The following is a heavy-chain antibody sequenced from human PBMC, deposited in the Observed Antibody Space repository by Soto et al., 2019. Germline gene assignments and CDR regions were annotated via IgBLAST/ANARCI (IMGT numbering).Heavy chain of an antibody. Sequence: SVKVSCKASGYTFTSYAMHWVRQAPGQRLEWMGGIIPIFGTANYAQKFQGRVTITADESTSTAYMELSSLRSEDTAVYYCAREGGFYYDSSGPTYIDYWGQGTLVTVSS. CDR3: AREGGFYYDSSGPTYIDY. CDR2: IIPIFGTA. V-gene: IGHV1-69*13. CDR1: GYTFTSYA. D-gene: IGHD3-22*01. J-gene: IGHJ4*02.